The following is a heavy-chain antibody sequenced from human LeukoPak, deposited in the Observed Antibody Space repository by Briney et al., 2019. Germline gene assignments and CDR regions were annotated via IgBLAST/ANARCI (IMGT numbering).Heavy chain of an antibody. D-gene: IGHD3-9*01. CDR3: ARGEHVLRYFDWLNY. Sequence: GASVKVSCKASGGTFSSYAISWVRQAPGQGLEWMGRIIPILGIANYAQKFQGRVTITADKSTSTAYMELSSLRSEDTAVYYCARGEHVLRYFDWLNYWGQGTLVTVSS. J-gene: IGHJ4*02. CDR1: GGTFSSYA. V-gene: IGHV1-69*04. CDR2: IIPILGIA.